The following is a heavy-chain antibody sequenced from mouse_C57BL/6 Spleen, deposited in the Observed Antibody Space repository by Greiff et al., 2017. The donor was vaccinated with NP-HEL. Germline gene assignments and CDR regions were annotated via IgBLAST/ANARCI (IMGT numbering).Heavy chain of an antibody. CDR2: INPNNGGT. D-gene: IGHD1-1*01. J-gene: IGHJ2*01. V-gene: IGHV1-18*01. Sequence: VQLQQSGPELVKPGASVKIPCKASGYTFTDYNMDWVKQSHGKSLEWIGDINPNNGGTIYTQKFKGKATLTVDKSSSTAYMELRSLTSEDTAVYYCARGRYYYGSSFYYFDYWGQGTTLTVSS. CDR3: ARGRYYYGSSFYYFDY. CDR1: GYTFTDYN.